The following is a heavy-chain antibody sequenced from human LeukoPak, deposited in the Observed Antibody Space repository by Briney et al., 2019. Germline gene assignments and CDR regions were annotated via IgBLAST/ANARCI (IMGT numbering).Heavy chain of an antibody. J-gene: IGHJ4*02. D-gene: IGHD6-13*01. Sequence: ASVKVSCKASGGTFSSYAISWVRQAPGQGLEWMGRIIPILGIANYAQKFQGRVTITADKSTSTAYMELSSLRSEDTAVYYCASQGIAAAVHFDYWGRGTLVTVSS. V-gene: IGHV1-69*04. CDR1: GGTFSSYA. CDR3: ASQGIAAAVHFDY. CDR2: IIPILGIA.